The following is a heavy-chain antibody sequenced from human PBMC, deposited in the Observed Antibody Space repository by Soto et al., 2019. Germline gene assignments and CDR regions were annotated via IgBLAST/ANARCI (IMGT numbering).Heavy chain of an antibody. J-gene: IGHJ3*01. D-gene: IGHD6-6*01. Sequence: QYTLMESGPTLVKPTQTLTLTCSFSGFSLTTSGVGVGWVRQPPGKALGWLAHIYWSGDEHYRPSLKSRLSISKDASKNQVVLTMANMDPVDTSTYYCARGIATRPVFAFDVWGQGTVVTVSS. CDR2: IYWSGDE. CDR3: ARGIATRPVFAFDV. V-gene: IGHV2-5*01. CDR1: GFSLTTSGVG.